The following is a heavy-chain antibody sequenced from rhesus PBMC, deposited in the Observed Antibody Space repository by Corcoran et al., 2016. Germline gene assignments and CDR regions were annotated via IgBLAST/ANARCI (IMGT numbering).Heavy chain of an antibody. CDR1: GFSLSSSGLG. D-gene: IGHD1-20*01. V-gene: IGHV2S1*01. J-gene: IGHJ4*01. CDR2: LYWIGDK. CDR3: ARRNVWNNGIVDY. Sequence: QVTLKESGPALVKPTQTLTLTCSFSGFSLSSSGLGINWIRQPPGKALEWLAGLYWIGDKGYTISLKSRLTISKDTSKNQVVLTMTNMDPVDAATYYCARRNVWNNGIVDYWGQGVLVTVSS.